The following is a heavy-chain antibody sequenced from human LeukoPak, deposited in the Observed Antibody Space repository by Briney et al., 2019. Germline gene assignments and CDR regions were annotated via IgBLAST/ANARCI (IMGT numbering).Heavy chain of an antibody. CDR1: GGSISSYY. CDR3: ARTNAFDI. V-gene: IGHV4-59*01. CDR2: IYYSGNT. J-gene: IGHJ3*02. Sequence: RASETLSLTCTVSGGSISSYYWSWIRQPPGKGLEWIGYIYYSGNTNSNPSLKSRVTISVDTSKNQFSLKLSSVTAADTAVYYCARTNAFDIWGQGTMVTVSS.